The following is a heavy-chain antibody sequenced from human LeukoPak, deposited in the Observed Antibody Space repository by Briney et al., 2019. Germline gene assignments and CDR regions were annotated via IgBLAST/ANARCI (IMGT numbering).Heavy chain of an antibody. D-gene: IGHD3-10*01. V-gene: IGHV3-23*01. CDR3: AKDRLPETYYGSGGNDY. Sequence: GGSLRLSCAASGFSFSSYAMNWVRQAPGKGLEWVSCIRSSAVSTYYADSVKGRFTISRDNSKNTLFLQINSLRAEDTAVYYCAKDRLPETYYGSGGNDYWGQGTLVTVSS. CDR2: IRSSAVST. J-gene: IGHJ4*02. CDR1: GFSFSSYA.